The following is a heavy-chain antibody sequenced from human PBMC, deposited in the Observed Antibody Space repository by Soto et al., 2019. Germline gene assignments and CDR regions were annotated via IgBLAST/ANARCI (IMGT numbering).Heavy chain of an antibody. J-gene: IGHJ4*02. CDR3: ARDYYYGSGSSDY. D-gene: IGHD3-10*01. V-gene: IGHV3-33*01. CDR2: IWYDGSNK. Sequence: QVQLVESGGGVVQPGRSLRLSCAASGFTFSSYGMHWVRQAPGKGLEWVAVIWYDGSNKYYAYSVKGRFTISRDNSKNTLYLQMNSLRAEDTAVYYCARDYYYGSGSSDYWGQGTLVTVSS. CDR1: GFTFSSYG.